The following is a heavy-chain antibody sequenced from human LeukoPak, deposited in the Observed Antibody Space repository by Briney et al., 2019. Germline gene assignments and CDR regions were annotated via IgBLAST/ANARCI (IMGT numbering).Heavy chain of an antibody. V-gene: IGHV1-2*02. D-gene: IGHD2-2*01. Sequence: ASVKVSCKASGYTFTGYYMHWVRQAPGQGLEWMGWINPNSGGTNYAQKFQGRVTMTRDTSISTAYMELSRLRSDDTAVYYCASLGYCSSTSCSYYYYYMDVWGKRTTVTVSS. CDR3: ASLGYCSSTSCSYYYYYMDV. CDR1: GYTFTGYY. CDR2: INPNSGGT. J-gene: IGHJ6*03.